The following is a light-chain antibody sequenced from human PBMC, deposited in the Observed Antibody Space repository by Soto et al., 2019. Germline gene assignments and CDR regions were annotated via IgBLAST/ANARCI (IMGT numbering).Light chain of an antibody. CDR1: QSVLYSSNNKNY. CDR3: QQFSSPPFFP. V-gene: IGKV4-1*01. Sequence: DIVMTQSPDSLALSLGERATINCKSSQSVLYSSNNKNYLAWYQQKPGQPPKLLIYWASTRESGVPDRFSGSGSGTDFTLTISSLQAEDVAIYYCQQFSSPPFFPFGQGTKVDIK. J-gene: IGKJ2*01. CDR2: WAS.